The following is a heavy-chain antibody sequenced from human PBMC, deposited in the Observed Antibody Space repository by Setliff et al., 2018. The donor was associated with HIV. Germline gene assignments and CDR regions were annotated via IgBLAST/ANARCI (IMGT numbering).Heavy chain of an antibody. D-gene: IGHD3-10*01. J-gene: IGHJ4*02. CDR3: ARVRLYNNALDY. CDR2: IYSGGDT. Sequence: GGSLRLSCAASGFTVSTYYMSWVRQAPGKGLEWVSTIYSGGDTYHADSVKGRVTLSRDNSKNTPYLQMNSLRPEDTAVYYCARVRLYNNALDYWGQGTLVTVSS. CDR1: GFTVSTYY. V-gene: IGHV3-66*02.